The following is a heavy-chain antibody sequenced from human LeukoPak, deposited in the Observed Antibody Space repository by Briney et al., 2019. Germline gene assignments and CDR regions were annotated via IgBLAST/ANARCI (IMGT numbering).Heavy chain of an antibody. J-gene: IGHJ4*02. D-gene: IGHD2-2*01. V-gene: IGHV1-2*06. CDR1: GYTFTGNH. CDR2: INPNSGDT. Sequence: ASVKVSCKDSGYTFTGNHMHWVRQAPGQGLEWMGRINPNSGDTNYAQNFQGRVTMTRDTSISTAYMELSRLRSDDTAVYYCARDYCSSTSCLFDYWGQGTLVTVSS. CDR3: ARDYCSSTSCLFDY.